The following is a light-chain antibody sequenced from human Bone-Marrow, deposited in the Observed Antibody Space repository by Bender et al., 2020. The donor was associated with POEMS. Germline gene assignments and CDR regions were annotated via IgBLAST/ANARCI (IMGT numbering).Light chain of an antibody. Sequence: QSVLTQPPSASGTPGQRVTISCSGGSSNIGAHAVNWYQHLPGTAPKLLIYSSHRRPSEVPDRFSGSRSGTSASLAISRVEAGDEADYVCQVWGDSGDLQVFGGGTTLTVL. V-gene: IGLV1-44*01. CDR1: SSNIGAHA. CDR2: SSH. CDR3: QVWGDSGDLQV. J-gene: IGLJ3*02.